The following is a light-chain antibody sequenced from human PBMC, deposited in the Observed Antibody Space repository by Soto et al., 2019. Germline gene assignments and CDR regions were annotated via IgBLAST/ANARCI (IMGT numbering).Light chain of an antibody. V-gene: IGLV1-40*01. J-gene: IGLJ3*02. CDR2: GNN. CDR3: QSYDSSLSAWV. Sequence: QSVLTQPPSVSGAPGQRVTISCTGSSSNIGAGYDVHWYQQLPGTAPRLLIFGNNNRPSGVPDRFSGSKSGTSASLAITGLQAGDEADYYCQSYDSSLSAWVFGGGTKVTVL. CDR1: SSNIGAGYD.